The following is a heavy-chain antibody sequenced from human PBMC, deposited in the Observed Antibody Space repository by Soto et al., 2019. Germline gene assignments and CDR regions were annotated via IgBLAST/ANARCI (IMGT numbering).Heavy chain of an antibody. J-gene: IGHJ4*02. V-gene: IGHV1-69*01. CDR3: ARDWNLSSSYGDCDY. CDR1: GGAFNNYG. CDR2: IIPLFSTT. D-gene: IGHD6-6*01. Sequence: QVELVQSGAEVKKPGSSVRVSCKASGGAFNNYGFTWVRQSSGQGLEWMGQIIPLFSTTHSAQKFQARVSITADVSTSTVHMELSSLTSEDTAVYYCARDWNLSSSYGDCDYWGQGTLVIVSS.